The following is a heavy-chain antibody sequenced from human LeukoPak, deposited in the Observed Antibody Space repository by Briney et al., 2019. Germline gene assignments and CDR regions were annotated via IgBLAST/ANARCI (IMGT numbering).Heavy chain of an antibody. Sequence: PGGSLRLSCAASGFTFSSYSVNWVRQAPGKGLEWVSSISSSSSYIYYADSVKGRFTISRDNAKNSLYLQMNSLRAEDTAVYYCARGGGGSSSCGYWGQGTLVTVSS. CDR2: ISSSSSYI. CDR3: ARGGGGSSSCGY. D-gene: IGHD6-13*01. V-gene: IGHV3-21*01. CDR1: GFTFSSYS. J-gene: IGHJ4*02.